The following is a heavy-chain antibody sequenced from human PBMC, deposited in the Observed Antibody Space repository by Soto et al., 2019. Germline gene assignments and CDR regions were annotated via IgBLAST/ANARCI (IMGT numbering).Heavy chain of an antibody. CDR3: ARHVDYYYGMDV. CDR1: GDRIKRYW. CDR2: IYPTESDT. Sequence: GESLKICWXACGDRIKRYWIGCVRKKKGKGLEWMGIIYPTESDTRYSASLQGQVTISVEKYINTAYLQWSSLKASDTSMYYCARHVDYYYGMDVWGQGTTVTVSS. V-gene: IGHV5-51*01. J-gene: IGHJ6*02.